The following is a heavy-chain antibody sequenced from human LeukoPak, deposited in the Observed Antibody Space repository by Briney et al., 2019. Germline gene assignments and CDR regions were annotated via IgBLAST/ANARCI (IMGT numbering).Heavy chain of an antibody. Sequence: SVKVSCKASGGTFSSYTISWVRQAPGQGLEWMGRIIPILGIANYARKFQGRVTITADKSTSTAYMELSSLRSEDTAVYYCARDVSCSGGSCQTDWFDPWGQGTLVTVSS. J-gene: IGHJ5*02. V-gene: IGHV1-69*04. D-gene: IGHD2-15*01. CDR3: ARDVSCSGGSCQTDWFDP. CDR1: GGTFSSYT. CDR2: IIPILGIA.